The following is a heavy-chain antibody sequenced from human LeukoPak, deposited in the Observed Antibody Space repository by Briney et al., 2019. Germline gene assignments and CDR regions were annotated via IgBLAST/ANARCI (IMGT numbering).Heavy chain of an antibody. Sequence: PGESQKISCKGSGYSFTSYWIGWVRQMPGKGLEWMGIIYPGDSDTRYSPSFQGQVTISADKSISTAYLQWSSLKASDTAMYYCASLTSGYSSSRTEIIQNQGAFDIWGQGTMVTVSS. J-gene: IGHJ3*02. V-gene: IGHV5-51*01. CDR3: ASLTSGYSSSRTEIIQNQGAFDI. CDR2: IYPGDSDT. CDR1: GYSFTSYW. D-gene: IGHD6-13*01.